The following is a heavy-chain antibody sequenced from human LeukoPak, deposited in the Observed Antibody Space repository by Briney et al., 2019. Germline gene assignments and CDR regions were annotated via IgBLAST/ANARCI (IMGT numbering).Heavy chain of an antibody. CDR3: ARDSCSGGSCYNYMDV. Sequence: SETLSLTCTVPGGSISSYYWSWIRQPPRKGLEWIGYNYYSGSTNYNPSLKSRVTISVDTSKNQFSLKLSSVTAADTAVYYCARDSCSGGSCYNYMDVWGKGTTVTVSS. D-gene: IGHD2-15*01. J-gene: IGHJ6*03. V-gene: IGHV4-59*01. CDR2: NYYSGST. CDR1: GGSISSYY.